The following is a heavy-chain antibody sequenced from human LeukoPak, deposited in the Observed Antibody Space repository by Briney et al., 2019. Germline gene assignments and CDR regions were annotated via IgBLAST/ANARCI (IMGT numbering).Heavy chain of an antibody. D-gene: IGHD3-10*01. CDR3: ARDDTSAHFFDY. J-gene: IGHJ4*02. CDR1: GFTFKIYS. Sequence: GGSLRLSCAASGFTFKIYSMNWARQAPGKGLEWVSSITSSSHMYYADSVKGRFTISRDNAKNSLYLQMNTLRAEDTAVYYCARDDTSAHFFDYWGQGTLVTVSS. V-gene: IGHV3-21*01. CDR2: ITSSSHM.